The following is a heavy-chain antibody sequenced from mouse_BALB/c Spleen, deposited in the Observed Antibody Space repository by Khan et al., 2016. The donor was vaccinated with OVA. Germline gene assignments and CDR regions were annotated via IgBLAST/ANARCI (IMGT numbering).Heavy chain of an antibody. J-gene: IGHJ2*01. V-gene: IGHV3-1*02. D-gene: IGHD3-3*01. CDR2: LTYSGST. Sequence: EVQLQESGPGLVKPSQSLSLTCTVTGYSITSGYVWYWIRQFPGNLLEWMGYLTYSGSTNYNPSLKSQITITRDTSNNQFFLQLNSVTTEEEDTYNLACTARMKYGGQGTTLTVSS. CDR3: ACTARMKY. CDR1: GYSITSGYV.